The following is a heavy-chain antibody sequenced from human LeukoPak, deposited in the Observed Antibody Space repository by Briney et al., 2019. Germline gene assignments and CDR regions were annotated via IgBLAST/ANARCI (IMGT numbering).Heavy chain of an antibody. CDR3: ARETRGYGSGSYDGFDY. CDR2: IYYGGST. J-gene: IGHJ4*02. CDR1: GVSISTYY. D-gene: IGHD6-19*01. V-gene: IGHV4-59*01. Sequence: PSETLSLTCTVSGVSISTYYWSWIRQPPGMGLEWVGYIYYGGSTNYNASLKSRVTISLDTSNNQISLNLNAATAADTAIYDCARETRGYGSGSYDGFDYWGQGTLVTVSS.